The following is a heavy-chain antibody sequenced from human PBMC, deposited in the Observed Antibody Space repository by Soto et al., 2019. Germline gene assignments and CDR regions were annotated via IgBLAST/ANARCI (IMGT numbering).Heavy chain of an antibody. CDR1: GYTFPNYG. V-gene: IGHV1-18*01. J-gene: IGHJ4*02. CDR2: ISAYKTNI. D-gene: IGHD3-10*01. Sequence: QVQLVQSGAEVKKPGASVKVSCKASGYTFPNYGITWVRQAPGQGLEWMGWISAYKTNIKYAQKFQGRVTLTTDTSTSTAYMELRSQRSDDTAIYYCVRDLDGSGAYYTDFWGQGTLVTVSS. CDR3: VRDLDGSGAYYTDF.